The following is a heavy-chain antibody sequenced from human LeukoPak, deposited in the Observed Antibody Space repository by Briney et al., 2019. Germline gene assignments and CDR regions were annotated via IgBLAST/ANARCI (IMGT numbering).Heavy chain of an antibody. CDR1: GGTFRSFA. V-gene: IGHV1-69*13. Sequence: ASAKVSCKASGGTFRSFAISWVRQAPGQGLEWMGGIIPIFRTANYAQKFQGRVTITADESTSTAYMELSSLRSEDTVVYYCARALRYYSDSSGYAFDYWGQGTLVTVSS. J-gene: IGHJ4*02. CDR2: IIPIFRTA. CDR3: ARALRYYSDSSGYAFDY. D-gene: IGHD3-22*01.